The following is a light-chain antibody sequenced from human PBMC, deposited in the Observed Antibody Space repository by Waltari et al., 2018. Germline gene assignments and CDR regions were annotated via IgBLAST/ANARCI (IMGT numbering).Light chain of an antibody. J-gene: IGLJ2*01. Sequence: QSALTQPASVSGSPGQSITIPCTGTSTDVGSYDLLSWYQQHPGKAPNLMIYEVYNRPSGVSNRFSGSKSGNTASLTISGLQAEDEADYYCCSYAGSSTFTFGGGTKLTVL. CDR1: STDVGSYDL. CDR3: CSYAGSSTFT. V-gene: IGLV2-23*02. CDR2: EVY.